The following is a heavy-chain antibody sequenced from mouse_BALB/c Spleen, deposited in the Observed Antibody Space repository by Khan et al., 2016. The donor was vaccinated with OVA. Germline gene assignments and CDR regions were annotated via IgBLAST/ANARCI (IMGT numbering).Heavy chain of an antibody. J-gene: IGHJ4*01. CDR2: INSSGSST. V-gene: IGHV5-6-3*01. CDR1: GFTFSSYG. D-gene: IGHD1-1*01. Sequence: EVELVESGGGLVKPGGSLKLSCAASGFTFSSYGMSWIRQSPDKRLELVATINSSGSSTYYPDSVTGRFTISRDNAKNTLLPLMSSLKSETAAMYDCARDPYYTGSNYAMDYWGQGTSVTVSS. CDR3: ARDPYYTGSNYAMDY.